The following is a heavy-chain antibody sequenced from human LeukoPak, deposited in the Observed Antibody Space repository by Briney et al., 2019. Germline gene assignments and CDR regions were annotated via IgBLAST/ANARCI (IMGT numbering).Heavy chain of an antibody. CDR3: ARGSVSLYSNYKY. V-gene: IGHV4-34*01. J-gene: IGHJ4*02. CDR2: INHSGGS. D-gene: IGHD4-11*01. Sequence: PSESLSLTCPVYGGSFSGYYWSWIRQLPRRGLGWVGEINHSGGSNYNPHLKSRVTISVDASKNQSSLKLSSVTAADTAVYYCARGSVSLYSNYKYWGQGTLVTVSS. CDR1: GGSFSGYY.